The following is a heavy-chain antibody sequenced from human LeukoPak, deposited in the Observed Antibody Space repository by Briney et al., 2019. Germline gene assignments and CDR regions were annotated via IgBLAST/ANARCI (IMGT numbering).Heavy chain of an antibody. J-gene: IGHJ6*03. CDR3: ARHVVPAAMYNYYYMDV. Sequence: PGGSLRLSCAASGLIVSNDYMSWVRQAPGKGLEWVSVIYRGGSTYYADSVKGRFTISRDNSKNTLYLQMNSLRAVDTAVYYCARHVVPAAMYNYYYMDVWGKGTTVTVSS. D-gene: IGHD2-2*01. V-gene: IGHV3-53*01. CDR2: IYRGGST. CDR1: GLIVSNDY.